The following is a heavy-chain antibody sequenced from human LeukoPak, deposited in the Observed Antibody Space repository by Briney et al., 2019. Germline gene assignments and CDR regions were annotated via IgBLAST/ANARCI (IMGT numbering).Heavy chain of an antibody. V-gene: IGHV1-2*02. D-gene: IGHD5-18*01. Sequence: ASVKVSCKASGYTFTGYYMHWVRQAPGQGLEWMGWINPNSGGTSYAQKFQGRVTMTRDTSISTAYMELSRLRSDDTAVYYCARVDTAMVSDYWGQGTLVTVSS. CDR2: INPNSGGT. CDR3: ARVDTAMVSDY. J-gene: IGHJ4*02. CDR1: GYTFTGYY.